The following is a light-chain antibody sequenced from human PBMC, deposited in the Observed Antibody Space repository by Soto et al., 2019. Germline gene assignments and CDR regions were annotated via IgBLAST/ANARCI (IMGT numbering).Light chain of an antibody. J-gene: IGKJ4*01. CDR1: QSVSSY. CDR2: DAS. Sequence: EIVLTQSPATLSLSPGERATLSCRASQSVSSYLAWYQQKPGQAPRLLIFDASNRATGIPARFSGSGSGTDFTLTISSLELDDFAVYYCPQRSDWPSTFGGGTKVQIK. V-gene: IGKV3-11*01. CDR3: PQRSDWPST.